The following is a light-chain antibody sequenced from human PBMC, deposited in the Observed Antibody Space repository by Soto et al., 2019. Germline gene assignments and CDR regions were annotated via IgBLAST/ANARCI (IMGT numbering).Light chain of an antibody. V-gene: IGKV1-8*01. CDR1: QAISSY. CDR3: HQYYVYPRT. J-gene: IGKJ1*01. CDR2: AAS. Sequence: AIRMTQSPSSLSASTGDRVTITCRASQAISSYLAWYQQKPGKAPKLLIFAASTLQSGVPSRFSGGGSGTDFTLTISCLQSEDFATYYCHQYYVYPRTFGQGTKV.